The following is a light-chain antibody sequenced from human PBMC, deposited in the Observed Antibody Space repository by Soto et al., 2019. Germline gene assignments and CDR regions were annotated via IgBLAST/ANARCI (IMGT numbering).Light chain of an antibody. J-gene: IGKJ1*01. V-gene: IGKV3-15*01. CDR3: QQYNNWPPWT. CDR2: DAS. CDR1: QTISSN. Sequence: EIVMTQSPASLSVCPGERATLSCRAGQTISSNLAWYQQKPGQAPRLLIYDASTRATGIPARFSGSGSGTEFTLTISSLQSEDFAVYYCQQYNNWPPWTFGQGTKVDIK.